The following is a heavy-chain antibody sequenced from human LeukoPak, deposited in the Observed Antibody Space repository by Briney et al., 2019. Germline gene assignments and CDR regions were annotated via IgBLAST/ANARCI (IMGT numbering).Heavy chain of an antibody. D-gene: IGHD3-3*01. CDR1: GGSISSGSNY. CDR2: IYTSGST. J-gene: IGHJ6*02. V-gene: IGHV4-61*02. Sequence: SQTLSLTCTVSGGSISSGSNYWSWIRQPAGKGLEWIGRIYTSGSTNYNSSLKSRVTISVDTSKNQFSLKLSSVTAADTAVYYCARGYFWSGSRYGMDVWGQGTTVTVSS. CDR3: ARGYFWSGSRYGMDV.